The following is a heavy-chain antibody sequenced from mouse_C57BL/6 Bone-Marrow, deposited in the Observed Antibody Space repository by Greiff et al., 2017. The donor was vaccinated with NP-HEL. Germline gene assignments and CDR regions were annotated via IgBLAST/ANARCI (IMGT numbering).Heavy chain of an antibody. CDR1: GYSFTDYN. V-gene: IGHV1-39*01. J-gene: IGHJ3*01. D-gene: IGHD3-2*02. CDR3: ARQLRLRGWFAY. Sequence: EVKLMESGPELVKPGASVKISCKASGYSFTDYNMNWVKQSNGKSLEWIGVINPNYGTTSYNQKFKGKATLTVDQSSSTAYMQLNSLTSEDSAVYYCARQLRLRGWFAYWGQGTLVTVSA. CDR2: INPNYGTT.